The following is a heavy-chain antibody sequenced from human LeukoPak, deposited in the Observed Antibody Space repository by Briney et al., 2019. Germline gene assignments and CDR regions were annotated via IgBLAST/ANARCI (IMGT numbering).Heavy chain of an antibody. CDR1: GGTISSYY. Sequence: SETLYLTCNVSGGTISSYYWSWIRQPAGQGLEWIGRIYTSGSTTYNAYHKSRVTMSVDTSKNQFSLKLSSVTAADTAVYYCARDIGSGWSHFDYWGQGTLVTVSS. CDR3: ARDIGSGWSHFDY. V-gene: IGHV4-4*07. CDR2: IYTSGST. D-gene: IGHD6-19*01. J-gene: IGHJ4*02.